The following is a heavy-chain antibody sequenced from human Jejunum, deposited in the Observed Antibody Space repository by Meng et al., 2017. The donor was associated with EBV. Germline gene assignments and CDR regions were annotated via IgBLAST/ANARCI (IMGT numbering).Heavy chain of an antibody. CDR3: ARDGEWDLGGVIDH. V-gene: IGHV3-21*01. J-gene: IGHJ4*02. Sequence: VQLVDVGVGLCKPWCSLRLSFGASGFTFKSYAMNWVRQASGKGLDWVSYISSSSSYIYYADSVKGRFTISRDNAKNSLYLQMNSLRAEDTAVYYCARDGEWDLGGVIDHWGQGTLVTVSS. D-gene: IGHD1-26*01. CDR1: GFTFKSYA. CDR2: ISSSSSYI.